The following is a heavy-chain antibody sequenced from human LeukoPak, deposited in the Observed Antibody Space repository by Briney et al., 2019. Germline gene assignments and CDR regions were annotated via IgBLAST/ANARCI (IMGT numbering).Heavy chain of an antibody. CDR1: GGSISSYY. CDR2: IYYSGST. Sequence: SETLSLTCTVSGGSISSYYWSWIRQPPGKGLEWIGYIYYSGSTNYNPSLKSRVTISVDTSKNQFSLKLSSVTAADTAVYYCARGYTFGGVIAESWFDPWGQGTLVTVSS. J-gene: IGHJ5*02. D-gene: IGHD3-16*02. V-gene: IGHV4-59*01. CDR3: ARGYTFGGVIAESWFDP.